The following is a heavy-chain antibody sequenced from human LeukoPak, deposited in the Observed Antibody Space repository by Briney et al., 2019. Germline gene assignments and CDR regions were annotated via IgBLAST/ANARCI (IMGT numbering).Heavy chain of an antibody. CDR2: ISNSGGST. V-gene: IGHV3-23*01. J-gene: IGHJ4*02. CDR3: AKDRSGSSWYVGYY. CDR1: GFTFSSSA. Sequence: GGSLRLSCAASGFTFSSSAMSWVRPAPGKGLEWVSLISNSGGSTYYADSVKGRFTISRDNSKNTLYLQMNSLRAEDTAVYYCAKDRSGSSWYVGYYWGQGTLVTVSS. D-gene: IGHD6-13*01.